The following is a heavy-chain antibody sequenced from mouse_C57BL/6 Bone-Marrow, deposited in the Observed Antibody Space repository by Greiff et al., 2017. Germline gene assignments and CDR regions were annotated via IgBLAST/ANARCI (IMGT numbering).Heavy chain of an antibody. CDR1: GYTFTSYW. J-gene: IGHJ4*01. CDR2: IYPSDSET. D-gene: IGHD2-5*01. V-gene: IGHV1-61*01. CDR3: ARGGFLDYSNYLYAMDY. Sequence: QVQLQQPGAELVRPGSSVKLSCKASGYTFTSYWMDWVKQRPGQGLEWIGNIYPSDSETHYNQKFKDKATLTVDKSSSTAYMQLSSLTSEDSAVYYCARGGFLDYSNYLYAMDYWGQGTSVTVSS.